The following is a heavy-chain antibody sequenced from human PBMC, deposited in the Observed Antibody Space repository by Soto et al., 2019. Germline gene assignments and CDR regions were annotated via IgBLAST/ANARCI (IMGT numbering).Heavy chain of an antibody. Sequence: GGSLRLSCAASGLTFSGSAMHWVRQASGKGLEWVGRIRSKANSYATAYAASVKGRFTISRDDSKNTAYLQMNSLKTEDTAVYYCRGYDSSGYNDYWGQGTLVTVSS. CDR2: IRSKANSYAT. V-gene: IGHV3-73*01. D-gene: IGHD3-22*01. J-gene: IGHJ4*02. CDR1: GLTFSGSA. CDR3: RGYDSSGYNDY.